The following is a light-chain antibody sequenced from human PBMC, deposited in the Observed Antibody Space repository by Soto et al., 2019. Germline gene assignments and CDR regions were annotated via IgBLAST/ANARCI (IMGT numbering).Light chain of an antibody. J-gene: IGLJ3*02. CDR2: LEGSGSY. V-gene: IGLV4-60*03. CDR1: SGHSSYI. CDR3: ETWDSNTHTGV. Sequence: QAVVTQSSSASASLGSSVKLTCTLSSGHSSYIIAWHQQQPGKAPRYLMKLEGSGSYNKGSGVPDRFSGSSSGADRYLTISNLQSEDEADYYCETWDSNTHTGVFGGGTKLTVL.